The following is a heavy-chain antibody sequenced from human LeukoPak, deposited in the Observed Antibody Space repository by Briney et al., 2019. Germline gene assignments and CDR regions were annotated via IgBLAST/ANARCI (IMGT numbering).Heavy chain of an antibody. CDR1: GFTFNSSA. V-gene: IGHV3-23*01. J-gene: IGHJ4*02. Sequence: GGSLRLSCAASGFTFNSSAMTWVRQAPGKGLEWVSAISGSGAGTYYADSVKGRFTISRDNSKNTVYLQMNSLRAEDTAVYYCAKELHSSSWDAYFFDFWGQRPLVTVSS. D-gene: IGHD6-13*01. CDR2: ISGSGAGT. CDR3: AKELHSSSWDAYFFDF.